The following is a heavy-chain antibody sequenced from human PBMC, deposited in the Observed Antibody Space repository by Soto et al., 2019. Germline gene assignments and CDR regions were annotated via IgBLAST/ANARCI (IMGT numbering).Heavy chain of an antibody. CDR2: ISGRGDST. CDR3: AKSHRIAIHLNFDC. Sequence: GGSLRLSCAASGFSFSTYMMSWVRQAPGKGLEWVSGISGRGDSTYYADSVKGRFTISRDNSKNMLYLQMNSLRAEDTAIYYCAKSHRIAIHLNFDCWGQGTLVTVSS. CDR1: GFSFSTYM. V-gene: IGHV3-23*01. D-gene: IGHD2-2*02. J-gene: IGHJ4*02.